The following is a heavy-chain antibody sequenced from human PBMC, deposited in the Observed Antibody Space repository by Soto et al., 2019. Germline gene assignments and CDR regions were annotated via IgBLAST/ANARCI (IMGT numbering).Heavy chain of an antibody. D-gene: IGHD5-18*01. CDR2: IIPLFGTA. J-gene: IGHJ6*02. CDR1: GGTFSSYA. Sequence: GASVKVSCKVSGGTFSSYAISWVRQAPGQGLEWMGGIIPLFGTANYAQKFQGRATIIAGEATSTAYMELSSLRSEDTAVYYCAGASVDTVMITLDWFYCNYGMDVWGQGTTVTVSS. CDR3: AGASVDTVMITLDWFYCNYGMDV. V-gene: IGHV1-69*13.